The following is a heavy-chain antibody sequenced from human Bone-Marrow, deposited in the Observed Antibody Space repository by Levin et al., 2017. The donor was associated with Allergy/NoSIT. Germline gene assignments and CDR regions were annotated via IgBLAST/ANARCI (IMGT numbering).Heavy chain of an antibody. D-gene: IGHD6-19*01. CDR3: AKDRGVAAALSAFDY. V-gene: IGHV3-30*04. CDR2: ISFDGNTK. J-gene: IGHJ4*02. Sequence: QSGGSLRLSCEVSGFAFNSYAMHWVRQAPGKGLEWVAVISFDGNTKFYADSVTGRFTISRDNSENRLYLQMNSLRPDDTAVYYCAKDRGVAAALSAFDYWSQGTQVTVSS. CDR1: GFAFNSYA.